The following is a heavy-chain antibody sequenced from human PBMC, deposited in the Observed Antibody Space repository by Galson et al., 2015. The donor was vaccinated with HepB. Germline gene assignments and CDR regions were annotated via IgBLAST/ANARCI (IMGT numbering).Heavy chain of an antibody. CDR3: AKGGGYSGYDLHYGMDV. CDR1: GFTFSSYG. Sequence: LRLSCAASGFTFSSYGMHWVRQAPGKGLEWVAVISYDGSNKYYTDSVKGRFTISRDNSKNTLYLQMNSLRAEDTAVYYCAKGGGYSGYDLHYGMDVWGQGTTVTVSS. D-gene: IGHD5-12*01. V-gene: IGHV3-30*18. CDR2: ISYDGSNK. J-gene: IGHJ6*02.